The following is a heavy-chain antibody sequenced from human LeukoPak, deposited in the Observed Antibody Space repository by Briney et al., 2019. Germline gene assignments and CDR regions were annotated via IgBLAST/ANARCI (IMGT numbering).Heavy chain of an antibody. J-gene: IGHJ4*02. CDR2: IIPIFGTA. Sequence: SVKVSCKASGYTFTSYGIGWVRQAPGQGLEWMGGIIPIFGTANYAQKFQGRVTITADESTSTAYMELSSLRSEDTAVYYCAREEFGSGHFDYWGQGTLVTVSS. D-gene: IGHD3-10*01. V-gene: IGHV1-69*13. CDR3: AREEFGSGHFDY. CDR1: GYTFTSYG.